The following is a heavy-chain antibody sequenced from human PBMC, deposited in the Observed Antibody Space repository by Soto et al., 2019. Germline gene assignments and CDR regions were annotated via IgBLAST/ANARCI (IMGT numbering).Heavy chain of an antibody. V-gene: IGHV3-74*03. D-gene: IGHD2-2*01. CDR2: INGDGTNT. J-gene: IGHJ4*02. Sequence: EVQLVESGGGLVQPGGSLRLSCATSGFPFSTYWMHWVHQVPGKGLVWLSRINGDGTNTTYADSVKGRFTISRDNAKNTLYLQMNNLSGDDTAMYYCATGWGADPTTLFDSWGQGTLVAVSS. CDR3: ATGWGADPTTLFDS. CDR1: GFPFSTYW.